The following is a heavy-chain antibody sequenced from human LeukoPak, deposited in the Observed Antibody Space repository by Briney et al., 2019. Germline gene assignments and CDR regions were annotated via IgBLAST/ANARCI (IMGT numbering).Heavy chain of an antibody. Sequence: GGSLRLSCAASGFTFSSYGMHWVRQAPGKGLEWVAVISYDGSNKYYADSVKGRFTISRDNSKNTLYLQMNSLRAEDTAVYYCARESAPDYGGNFGNWGQGTLVTVSS. CDR1: GFTFSSYG. CDR3: ARESAPDYGGNFGN. D-gene: IGHD4-23*01. J-gene: IGHJ4*02. V-gene: IGHV3-30*03. CDR2: ISYDGSNK.